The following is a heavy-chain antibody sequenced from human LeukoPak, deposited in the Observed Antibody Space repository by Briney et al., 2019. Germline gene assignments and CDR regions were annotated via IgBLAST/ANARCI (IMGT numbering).Heavy chain of an antibody. CDR2: ISGSGGST. V-gene: IGHV3-23*01. J-gene: IGHJ4*02. CDR3: AKGPGRYYDSSGYIDY. D-gene: IGHD3-22*01. Sequence: PGGSLRLSCAASGFTFSSYAMSWVRQAPGKGPEWVSAISGSGGSTYYADSVKGRFTISRDNSKNTLYLQMNSLRAEDTAVYYCAKGPGRYYDSSGYIDYWGQGTLVTVSS. CDR1: GFTFSSYA.